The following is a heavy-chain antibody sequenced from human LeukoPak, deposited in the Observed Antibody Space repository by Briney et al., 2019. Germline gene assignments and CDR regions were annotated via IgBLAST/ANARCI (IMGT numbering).Heavy chain of an antibody. CDR3: ARSYDTLNGAHYYGMDV. D-gene: IGHD3-9*01. V-gene: IGHV1-69*04. Sequence: SVKVSCKASGGTFSSYVISWVRQAPGQGLEWMGRIIPLIDIANYALRFQGRVTITADKSTGTAYMEGGGLRPEDTAVYYCARSYDTLNGAHYYGMDVWGQGTTVTVFS. CDR2: IIPLIDIA. CDR1: GGTFSSYV. J-gene: IGHJ6*02.